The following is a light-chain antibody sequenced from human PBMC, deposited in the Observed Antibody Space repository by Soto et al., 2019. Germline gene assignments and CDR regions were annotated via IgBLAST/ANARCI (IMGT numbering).Light chain of an antibody. Sequence: EIVLTQSPGTLSLSPGERATLSCSASQSVSSSYVAWYQQKPGQAPRLLIYDASSRATGIPDRFSGSGSGTDFTLTISRLEPEDFAVYYCQQYGSSPPITFGQGTRLEI. V-gene: IGKV3-20*01. J-gene: IGKJ5*01. CDR1: QSVSSSY. CDR2: DAS. CDR3: QQYGSSPPIT.